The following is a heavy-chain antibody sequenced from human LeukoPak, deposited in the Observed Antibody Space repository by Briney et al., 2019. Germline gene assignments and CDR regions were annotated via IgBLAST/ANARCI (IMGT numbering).Heavy chain of an antibody. V-gene: IGHV5-51*01. D-gene: IGHD6-19*01. J-gene: IGHJ4*02. CDR3: ATSGVAGQSYYFDY. CDR2: IYPGDSDT. Sequence: GESLKISRKSSGYSLTSYWIGRVRQMPGKGPEWMWIIYPGDSDTRYSPSFQGQVTISADKSISTAYLQWSSLKASDTAMYYCATSGVAGQSYYFDYWGQGTLVTVSS. CDR1: GYSLTSYW.